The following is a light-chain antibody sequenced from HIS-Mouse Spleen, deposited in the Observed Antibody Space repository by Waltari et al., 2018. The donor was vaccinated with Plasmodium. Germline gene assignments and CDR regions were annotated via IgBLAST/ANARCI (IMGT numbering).Light chain of an antibody. V-gene: IGLV3-10*01. J-gene: IGLJ3*02. CDR1: ALPKKY. CDR2: EDS. CDR3: YSTDSSGNHRV. Sequence: SYELTQPPSASVSPGQTARITCPGDALPKKYAYWYQQKSGPAPVLVIYEDSKRPPGIPERFSGSSSGTMATLTISGAQVEDEADYYCYSTDSSGNHRVFGGGTKLTVL.